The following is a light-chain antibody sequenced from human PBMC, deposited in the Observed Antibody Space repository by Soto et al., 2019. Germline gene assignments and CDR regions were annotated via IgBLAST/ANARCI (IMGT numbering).Light chain of an antibody. Sequence: QSALTQPASVSGSPGQSITISCTGTNSDVGRYDYVSWYQQHPGKVPKLMIHNVSDRPSGVSNRFSGSKSGNTASLTISGLQAEDEADYYCASFTSSTTLVFGGGTQLTVL. CDR3: ASFTSSTTLV. J-gene: IGLJ2*01. CDR2: NVS. V-gene: IGLV2-14*03. CDR1: NSDVGRYDY.